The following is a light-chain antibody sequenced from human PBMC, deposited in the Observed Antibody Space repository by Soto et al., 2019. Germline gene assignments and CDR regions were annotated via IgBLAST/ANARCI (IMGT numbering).Light chain of an antibody. CDR2: SSS. CDR1: QTITSY. V-gene: IGKV1-39*01. Sequence: DLQMTQSPSSLSASVGDRVTITCRASQTITSYLNWYQQKPGKAPKLLIYSSSSLQSGVPSRFSGSGSGTDFTLTISSLQPEDFATYYCQQSYSTPRTFGHGTKVEFK. CDR3: QQSYSTPRT. J-gene: IGKJ1*01.